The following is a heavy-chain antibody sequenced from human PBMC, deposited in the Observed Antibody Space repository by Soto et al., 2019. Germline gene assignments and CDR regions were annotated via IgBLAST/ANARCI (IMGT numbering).Heavy chain of an antibody. CDR3: AKEQGLAVGGTVYFQH. Sequence: QVQLVESGGGVVQPGRSLRLSCAASGFTFSSYGMHWVRQAPGKGLEWVAVISYDGSNKYYADSVKGRFTISRDNSKNPLYLQSNSLRAENTAVNHCAKEQGLAVGGTVYFQHWGQGTLVPVSS. CDR2: ISYDGSNK. J-gene: IGHJ1*01. V-gene: IGHV3-30*18. D-gene: IGHD6-19*01. CDR1: GFTFSSYG.